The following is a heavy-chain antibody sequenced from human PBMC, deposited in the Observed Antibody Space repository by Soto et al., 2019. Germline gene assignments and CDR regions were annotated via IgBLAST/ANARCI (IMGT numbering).Heavy chain of an antibody. CDR2: IYYSGTT. D-gene: IGHD4-17*01. J-gene: IGHJ3*02. V-gene: IGHV4-30-4*01. CDR3: AREETTVTTRHVFDI. Sequence: QVQLQESGPGLVKPSQTLSLTCTVSGGSIRNSYYWNWIRQPPGEGLEWIGFIYYSGTTYYNSSLKSRVTISVDTSKNQFSLKLSSVTAADTAVYYCAREETTVTTRHVFDIWGQGTMVTVSS. CDR1: GGSIRNSYY.